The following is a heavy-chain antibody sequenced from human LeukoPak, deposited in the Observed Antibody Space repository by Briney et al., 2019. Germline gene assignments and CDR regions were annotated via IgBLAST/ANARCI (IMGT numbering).Heavy chain of an antibody. D-gene: IGHD3-10*01. CDR1: GGSFSGYY. CDR2: INHSGST. Sequence: ETLSLTCAVYGGSFSGYYWSWIRQPPGKGLEWIGEINHSGSTNYNPSLKSRVTISVDTSKNQFSLKLSSVTAADTAVYYCARRGVGTMVRRANWFDPWGQGTLVTVSS. J-gene: IGHJ5*02. V-gene: IGHV4-34*01. CDR3: ARRGVGTMVRRANWFDP.